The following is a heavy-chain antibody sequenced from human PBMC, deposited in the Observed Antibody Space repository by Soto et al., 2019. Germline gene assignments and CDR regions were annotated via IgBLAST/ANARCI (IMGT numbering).Heavy chain of an antibody. V-gene: IGHV4-4*07. CDR2: IYTSGST. CDR3: ARERREEIHDGYDIDY. D-gene: IGHD5-12*01. J-gene: IGHJ4*02. Sequence: SETLSLTCTVSGGSISNYYWSWIRQPAGKGLEWIGRIYTSGSTDYNPSLKSRVTISIDTSKNQFYLKVTSMTAADTAVYYCARERREEIHDGYDIDYWGQGTLVTV. CDR1: GGSISNYY.